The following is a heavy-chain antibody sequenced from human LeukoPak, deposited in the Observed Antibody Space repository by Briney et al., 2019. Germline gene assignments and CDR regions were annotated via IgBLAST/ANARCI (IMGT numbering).Heavy chain of an antibody. Sequence: SETLSLTCAVYGGSFSGYYWSWIRQPPGKGLEWIGEINHSGSTNYNPSLKSRVTISVDTSKNQFSLKLSSVTAADTAVYYCASANYYYYYYLDVWGKGTTVTVSS. CDR2: INHSGST. V-gene: IGHV4-34*01. CDR1: GGSFSGYY. CDR3: ASANYYYYYYLDV. J-gene: IGHJ6*03.